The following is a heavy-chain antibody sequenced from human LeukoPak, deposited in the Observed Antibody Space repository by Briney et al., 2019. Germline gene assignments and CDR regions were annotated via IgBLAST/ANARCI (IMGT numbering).Heavy chain of an antibody. CDR3: ARSFSGTYPGLDD. Sequence: SETLSLTCTVSGGSISDYYRSWIRQPPGKGLDWIGYIYYSGSTNYSPSFKSRVTISIDTSKNQFSLRLSSVTAADTAVYYCARSFSGTYPGLDDWGQGTLVAVSS. CDR1: GGSISDYY. CDR2: IYYSGST. J-gene: IGHJ4*02. V-gene: IGHV4-59*08. D-gene: IGHD3-10*01.